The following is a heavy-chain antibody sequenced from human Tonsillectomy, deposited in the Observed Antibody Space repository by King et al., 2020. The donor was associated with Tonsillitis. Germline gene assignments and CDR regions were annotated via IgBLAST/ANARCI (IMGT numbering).Heavy chain of an antibody. CDR3: ARVVRGVIFFHY. CDR2: IHYSGSA. CDR1: DGSISSGDYY. D-gene: IGHD3-10*01. Sequence: VQLQESGPGLVKPSQTLSLTCTFSDGSISSGDYYWSWIRQPPGKRLEWSGYIHYSGSAYYHTSLNSRVTISVDTSKNQFSLKLSSVTAADTAVYYCARVVRGVIFFHYWGQGTLVTVSS. J-gene: IGHJ4*02. V-gene: IGHV4-30-4*01.